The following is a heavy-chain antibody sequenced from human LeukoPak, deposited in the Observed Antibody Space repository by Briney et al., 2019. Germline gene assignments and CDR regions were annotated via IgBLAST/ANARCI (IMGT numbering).Heavy chain of an antibody. V-gene: IGHV3-23*01. J-gene: IGHJ4*02. Sequence: GGSLRLSCTVSSFPFSTYAMTWARQAPGQGLEYVSTISSNGADTYYADSVKGRFTISRDNSKNTLYLQMTSLRVEKTAVYYCANYRKPPGIDDCSQATLVTVSS. CDR3: ANYRKPPGIDD. D-gene: IGHD1-14*01. CDR2: ISSNGADT. CDR1: SFPFSTYA.